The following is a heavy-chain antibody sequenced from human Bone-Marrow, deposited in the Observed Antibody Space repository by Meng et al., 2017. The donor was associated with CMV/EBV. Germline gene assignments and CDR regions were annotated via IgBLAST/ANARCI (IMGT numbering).Heavy chain of an antibody. CDR3: ARNRRTIFGVVMRDYYYYYGMDV. V-gene: IGHV1-2*02. CDR1: GYTFTSYG. CDR2: INPNSGGT. D-gene: IGHD3-3*01. Sequence: ASVKVSCKASGYTFTSYGISWVRQAPGQGLEWMGWINPNSGGTNYAQKFQGRVTMTRDTSISTAYMELSRLRSDDTAVYYCARNRRTIFGVVMRDYYYYYGMDVWGQGTTVTVPS. J-gene: IGHJ6*02.